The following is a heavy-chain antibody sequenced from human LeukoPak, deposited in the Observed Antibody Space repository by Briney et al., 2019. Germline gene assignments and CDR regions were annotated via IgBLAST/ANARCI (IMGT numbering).Heavy chain of an antibody. CDR2: ISGSGGST. D-gene: IGHD5-24*01. J-gene: IGHJ4*02. V-gene: IGHV3-23*01. CDR1: GFTFSSYA. CDR3: AKALQRRDGYNLDY. Sequence: PGGSLRLSCAASGFTFSSYAMSWVRQAPGKGLEWVSAISGSGGSTYYADSVKGRFTISRDNSKNTLYPQMNSLRAEDTAVYYCAKALQRRDGYNLDYWGQGTLVTVSS.